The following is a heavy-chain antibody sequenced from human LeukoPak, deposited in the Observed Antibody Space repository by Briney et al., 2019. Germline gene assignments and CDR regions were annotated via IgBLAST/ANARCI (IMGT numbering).Heavy chain of an antibody. D-gene: IGHD1-1*01. CDR3: ATSRYKAHYYYYYMDV. Sequence: GGSLRLSCAASGFTVSSNYMSWVRQAPGKGLEWVSVIYSGGSTYYADSVKGRFTISRDNSKNTLYLQMNSLRAEDTAVYYCATSRYKAHYYYYYMDVWAKGPRSPSP. J-gene: IGHJ6*03. V-gene: IGHV3-53*01. CDR2: IYSGGST. CDR1: GFTVSSNY.